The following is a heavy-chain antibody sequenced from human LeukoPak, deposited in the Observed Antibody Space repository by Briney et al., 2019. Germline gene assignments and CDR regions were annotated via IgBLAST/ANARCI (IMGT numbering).Heavy chain of an antibody. V-gene: IGHV4-30-4*01. CDR1: GGSISSGDYY. Sequence: SETLSLTCTVSGGSISSGDYYWSWIRQPPGKGLEWIGYIYYSGSTYYNPSLKSRVTISVDTSKNQFSLKLSSVTAADTAMYYCARRHGGNSDWFDPWGQGTLVTVSS. CDR2: IYYSGST. D-gene: IGHD2-21*02. J-gene: IGHJ5*02. CDR3: ARRHGGNSDWFDP.